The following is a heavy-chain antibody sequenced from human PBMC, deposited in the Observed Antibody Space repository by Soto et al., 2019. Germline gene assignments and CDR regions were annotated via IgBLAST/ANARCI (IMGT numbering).Heavy chain of an antibody. J-gene: IGHJ6*02. D-gene: IGHD6-6*01. CDR1: GGSISSGGYY. Sequence: QVQLQESGPGLVKPSQTLSLTCTVSGGSISSGGYYWTWIRQHPGKGLEWIGYNYYSGITYYNPSLNSRVTISLDTSKNQFSLKLRSVTAADTAVYYCARGSSIAGLYYGMDVWGQGTTVTVSS. CDR2: NYYSGIT. V-gene: IGHV4-31*03. CDR3: ARGSSIAGLYYGMDV.